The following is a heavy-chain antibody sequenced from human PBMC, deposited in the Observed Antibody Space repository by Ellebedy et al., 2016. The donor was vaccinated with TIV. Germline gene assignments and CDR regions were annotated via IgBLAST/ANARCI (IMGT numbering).Heavy chain of an antibody. CDR2: IKQDGSEK. D-gene: IGHD3-22*01. CDR1: GFTFSSYW. CDR3: ARDLYYDSSPEGYFDY. V-gene: IGHV3-7*01. Sequence: PGGSLRLSCAASGFTFSSYWMSWVRQAPGKGLEWVANIKQDGSEKYYVDSVKGRFTISRDNAKNLLYLQMNSLRAEDTAVYYFARDLYYDSSPEGYFDYWGQGTLVTVSS. J-gene: IGHJ4*02.